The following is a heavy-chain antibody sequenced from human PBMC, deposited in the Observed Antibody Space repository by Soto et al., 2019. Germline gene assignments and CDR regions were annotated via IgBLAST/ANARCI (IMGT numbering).Heavy chain of an antibody. Sequence: VGSLRLSCAASGFTVSSNYMSWVRQAPGKGLEWVSVIYSGGSTYYADSVKGRFTISRDNSKNTLYLQMNSLRAEDTAVYYCARAITSHSRDADYYYYYGMDVWGQGTTVTVSS. CDR1: GFTVSSNY. D-gene: IGHD1-20*01. CDR3: ARAITSHSRDADYYYYYGMDV. CDR2: IYSGGST. V-gene: IGHV3-53*01. J-gene: IGHJ6*02.